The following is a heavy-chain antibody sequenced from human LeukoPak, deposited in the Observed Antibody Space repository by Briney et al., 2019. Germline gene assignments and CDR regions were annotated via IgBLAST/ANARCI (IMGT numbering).Heavy chain of an antibody. D-gene: IGHD2-15*01. J-gene: IGHJ5*02. Sequence: ASVKVSCKASGYTFTSYAMNWVRQAPGQGLEWMGWINTNTGNPTYAQGFTGRFVFSLDTSVSTAYLQISSLKAEDTAVYYCARDTSRGSSAEVYNWFDPWGQGTLVTVSS. CDR2: INTNTGNP. V-gene: IGHV7-4-1*02. CDR1: GYTFTSYA. CDR3: ARDTSRGSSAEVYNWFDP.